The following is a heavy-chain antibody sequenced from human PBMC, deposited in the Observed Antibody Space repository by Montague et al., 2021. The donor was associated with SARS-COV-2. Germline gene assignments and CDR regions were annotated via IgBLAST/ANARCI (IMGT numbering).Heavy chain of an antibody. Sequence: SLRLSCAASGFTFSTYNMNWVRQIPGKGLEWLSYISSGSGAIFYADAVKGRFTVSRDNAKNPLFLQMNSLRAEDTAVYYCARDQLIRGVPAFDMWGQGTMVTVSS. V-gene: IGHV3-48*04. CDR3: ARDQLIRGVPAFDM. J-gene: IGHJ3*02. D-gene: IGHD3-10*01. CDR1: GFTFSTYN. CDR2: ISSGSGAI.